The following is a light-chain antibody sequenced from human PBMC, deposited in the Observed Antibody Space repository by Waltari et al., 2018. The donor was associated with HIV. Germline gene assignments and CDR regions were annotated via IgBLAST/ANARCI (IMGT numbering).Light chain of an antibody. CDR1: SSNIGSNT. J-gene: IGLJ2*01. V-gene: IGLV1-44*01. Sequence: QSVLTQPPSASGTPGQRVTISCSGSSSNIGSNTVNWYQQLPGTAPKLLIYSNKQRPSGVPDRFPGSKSGTSASLAIRGLQSEDEADYYCAAWDDSLNGVVFGGGTKLTVL. CDR2: SNK. CDR3: AAWDDSLNGVV.